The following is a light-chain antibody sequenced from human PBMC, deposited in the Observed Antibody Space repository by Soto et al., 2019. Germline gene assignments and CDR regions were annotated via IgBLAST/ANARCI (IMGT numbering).Light chain of an antibody. CDR2: DAS. Sequence: DLQMTQSPSSLSASVGDRVTITCQASQDISNYLNWYQQKPGTAPHLLIYDASNLETGVPSRFSGSGSGTDFTFTISSLQPEDIATYYCQQYDILPPTFGQGTKVEIK. CDR1: QDISNY. V-gene: IGKV1-33*01. J-gene: IGKJ1*01. CDR3: QQYDILPPT.